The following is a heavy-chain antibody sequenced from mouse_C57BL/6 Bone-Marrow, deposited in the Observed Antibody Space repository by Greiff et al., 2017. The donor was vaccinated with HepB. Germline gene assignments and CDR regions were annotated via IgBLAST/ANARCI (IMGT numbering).Heavy chain of an antibody. CDR2: ISDGGSYT. V-gene: IGHV5-4*01. CDR1: GFTFSSYA. Sequence: EVMLVESGGGLVKPGGSLKLSCAASGFTFSSYAMSWVRQTPEKRLEWVATISDGGSYTYYPDNVKGRYTISRDNAKNNLYLQMSHLQSEDTAMYYCRREKTGYGEYFDVWGTGTTVTVSS. J-gene: IGHJ1*03. CDR3: RREKTGYGEYFDV. D-gene: IGHD1-1*01.